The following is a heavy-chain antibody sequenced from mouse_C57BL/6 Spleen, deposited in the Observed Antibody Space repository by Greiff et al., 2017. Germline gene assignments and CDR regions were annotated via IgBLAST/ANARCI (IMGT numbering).Heavy chain of an antibody. CDR1: GYTFTDYN. CDR3: AREAWDGAWFAY. CDR2: INPNNGGT. Sequence: VHVKQSGPELVKPGASVKMSCKASGYTFTDYNMHWVKQSHGKSLEWIGYINPNNGGTSYNQKFKGKATLTVNKSSSTAYMELRSLTSEDSAVYYCAREAWDGAWFAYWGQGTLVTVSA. V-gene: IGHV1-22*01. D-gene: IGHD4-1*01. J-gene: IGHJ3*01.